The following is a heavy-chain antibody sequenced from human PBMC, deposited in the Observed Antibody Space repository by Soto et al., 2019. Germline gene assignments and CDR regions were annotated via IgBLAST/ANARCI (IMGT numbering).Heavy chain of an antibody. J-gene: IGHJ4*02. V-gene: IGHV3-15*07. CDR2: IKSKADGGTV. Sequence: EVRLVESGGGSVKPEGSLRLSCAASGLRFSDGWMNWVRQTPGKGLEWVGRIKSKADGGTVDYAAPVNGRFTISRDDSENTLCLQMNNWKADDTGIYYCTRRSKAGDAGVVPLAYWGQGALVTVSS. CDR3: TRRSKAGDAGVVPLAY. CDR1: GLRFSDGW. D-gene: IGHD3-3*01.